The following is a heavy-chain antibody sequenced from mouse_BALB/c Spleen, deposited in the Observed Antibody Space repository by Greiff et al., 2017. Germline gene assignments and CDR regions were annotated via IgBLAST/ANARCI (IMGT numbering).Heavy chain of an antibody. V-gene: IGHV1-15*01. CDR3: TGYGNPWYFDV. D-gene: IGHD2-1*01. CDR1: GYTFTDYE. Sequence: QVQLKESGAELVRPGASVTLSCKASGYTFTDYEMHWVKQTPVHGLEWIGAIDPETGGTAYNQKFKGKATLTADKSSSTAYMELRSLTSEDSAVYYCTGYGNPWYFDVWGAGTTVTVSS. CDR2: IDPETGGT. J-gene: IGHJ1*01.